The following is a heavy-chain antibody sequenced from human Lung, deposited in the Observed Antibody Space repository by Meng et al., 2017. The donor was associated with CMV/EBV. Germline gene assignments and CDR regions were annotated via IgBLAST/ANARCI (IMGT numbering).Heavy chain of an antibody. CDR3: ASPRRGAFDI. CDR1: GFTFSSYW. Sequence: GGSLGLSCAASGFTFSSYWRSWVRQAPGKGLEWVANIKQDGSEKYYVDSVKGRFTISRDNAKNSLYLQMNSLRAEDTAVYYCASPRRGAFDIWGQGTMVTVSS. D-gene: IGHD3-10*01. J-gene: IGHJ3*02. V-gene: IGHV3-7*01. CDR2: IKQDGSEK.